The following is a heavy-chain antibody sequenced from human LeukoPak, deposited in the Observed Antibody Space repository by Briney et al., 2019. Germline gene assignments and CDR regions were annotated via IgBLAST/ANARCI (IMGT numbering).Heavy chain of an antibody. J-gene: IGHJ4*02. V-gene: IGHV1-2*02. CDR2: INPNSGGT. CDR3: ARNTAMVPSRFYYFDY. CDR1: GYTFTDYY. Sequence: GASVKVSCKASGYTFTDYYMHWVRQAPGQGLEWMGWINPNSGGTNYAQKFQGRVTMTRDTSTSTAHMELSRLRSDDTAVYYCARNTAMVPSRFYYFDYWGQGTLVTVSS. D-gene: IGHD5-18*01.